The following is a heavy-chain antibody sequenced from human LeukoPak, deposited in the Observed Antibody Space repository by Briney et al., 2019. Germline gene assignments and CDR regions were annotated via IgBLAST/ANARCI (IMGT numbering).Heavy chain of an antibody. CDR1: GDSISSYY. V-gene: IGHV4-59*13. CDR2: IYHSGST. J-gene: IGHJ4*02. CDR3: ARMASAGPVLDQ. Sequence: SETLSLSCTVSGDSISSYYWSWIRQPPGKGLELIGYIYHSGSTDYNPSLKSRVTISMDTSRNQFSLKVNSVTAADMAVYYCARMASAGPVLDQWGQGTLVTVSS. D-gene: IGHD6-13*01.